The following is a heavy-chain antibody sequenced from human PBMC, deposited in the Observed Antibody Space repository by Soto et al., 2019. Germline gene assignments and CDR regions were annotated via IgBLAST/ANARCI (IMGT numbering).Heavy chain of an antibody. D-gene: IGHD2-2*01. CDR3: VRLPVGRNDYFDY. Sequence: QVQLQESGPGLVKPSGTLSLTCAVSGGSISSNNWWIWVRQSSGKGLEWIGEIFHSGSTNFNPSLKSRVTMSVDKYKNRFSLRLTPVTAADTAIYYCVRLPVGRNDYFDYWGQGTLVTVSS. CDR2: IFHSGST. V-gene: IGHV4-4*02. J-gene: IGHJ4*02. CDR1: GGSISSNNW.